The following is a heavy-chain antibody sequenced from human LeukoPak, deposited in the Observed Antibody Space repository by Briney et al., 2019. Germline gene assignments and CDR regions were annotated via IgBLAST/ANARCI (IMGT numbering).Heavy chain of an antibody. CDR2: ISSSSSYI. Sequence: PGGSLRLSCAASGFTFSSYSMNWVRQAPGKGLEWVSSISSSSSYIYYADSVKGRFTISRDNAKNSLYLQMNSLRAEDTAVYYCARGSGTTVTLDYWGQGTLVTVSS. D-gene: IGHD4-17*01. V-gene: IGHV3-21*01. CDR3: ARGSGTTVTLDY. J-gene: IGHJ4*02. CDR1: GFTFSSYS.